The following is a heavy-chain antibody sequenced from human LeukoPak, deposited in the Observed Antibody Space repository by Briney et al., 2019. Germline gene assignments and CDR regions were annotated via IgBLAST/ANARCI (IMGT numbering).Heavy chain of an antibody. CDR2: INYSGTT. J-gene: IGHJ4*02. Sequence: SETLSLTCTVSGGSISSSSYYWGWIRQPPGKGPEWIGEINYSGTTNYNPSLKSRVTMSVDPSKNQFSLKLTSVTAADTAVYFCARQGTTEVATFDSWGQGTLVTVSS. V-gene: IGHV4-39*01. D-gene: IGHD1-7*01. CDR1: GGSISSSSYY. CDR3: ARQGTTEVATFDS.